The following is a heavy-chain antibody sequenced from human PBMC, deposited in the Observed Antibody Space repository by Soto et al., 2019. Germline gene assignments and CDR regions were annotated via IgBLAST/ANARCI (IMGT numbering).Heavy chain of an antibody. Sequence: EVQLLESGGGLVQPGGSLRLSCAASGFTFGNYAMSWVRQAPGKGLEWVSAISGSSGSTDHADSVKGRFTISRDNSKNTLYLKMNNLRAEDTAVYYCAKGLVLFDPWGQGTLVTVSS. J-gene: IGHJ5*02. V-gene: IGHV3-23*01. CDR1: GFTFGNYA. CDR3: AKGLVLFDP. D-gene: IGHD6-19*01. CDR2: ISGSSGST.